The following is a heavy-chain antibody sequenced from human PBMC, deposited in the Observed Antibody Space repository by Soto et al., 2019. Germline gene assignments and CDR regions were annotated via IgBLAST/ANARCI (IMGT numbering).Heavy chain of an antibody. CDR2: ISAYNGNT. CDR3: ASGWFGEFVYQFDY. J-gene: IGHJ4*02. Sequence: ASVKVSCKASGYTFTSYGITWVRQALGQGLEWMGWISAYNGNTNYAQKFQGRVTMTTDTSTSTAYMELRSLGSDDTAVYYCASGWFGEFVYQFDYWGQGTLVTVSS. V-gene: IGHV1-18*01. CDR1: GYTFTSYG. D-gene: IGHD3-10*01.